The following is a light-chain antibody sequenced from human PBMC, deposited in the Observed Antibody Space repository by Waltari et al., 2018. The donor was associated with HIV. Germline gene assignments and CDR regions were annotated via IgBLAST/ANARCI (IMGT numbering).Light chain of an antibody. CDR2: EVT. CDR3: SSYGDSLRVL. Sequence: QSALTQPPSASGSLGPPVTISCTGSSSDIGAYDFVSWFQQHPHSAPKLLLYEVTRRPSTVSDRFSGSRSGNTAFLTVAGLQPDDEATYFCSSYGDSLRVLFGGGTNVTVL. V-gene: IGLV2-8*01. J-gene: IGLJ3*02. CDR1: SSDIGAYDF.